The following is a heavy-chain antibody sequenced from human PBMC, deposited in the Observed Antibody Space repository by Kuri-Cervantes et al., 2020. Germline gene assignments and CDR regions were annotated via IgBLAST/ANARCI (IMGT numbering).Heavy chain of an antibody. CDR2: ISNDGSYK. J-gene: IGHJ4*02. D-gene: IGHD4-17*01. CDR1: GFTFSSYG. V-gene: IGHV3-30*18. CDR3: AKDGTVGHFDY. Sequence: GGSLRLSCAASGFTFSSYGMHWVRQSPGKGLEWVAVISNDGSYKSYADTVKGRFTISRDNSKNTLYLQMNSLRAEDTAAYYCAKDGTVGHFDYWGQGTLVTVSS.